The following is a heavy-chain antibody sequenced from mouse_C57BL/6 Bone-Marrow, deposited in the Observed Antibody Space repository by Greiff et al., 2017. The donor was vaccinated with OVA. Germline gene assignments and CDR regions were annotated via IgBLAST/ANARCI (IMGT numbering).Heavy chain of an antibody. CDR1: GFTIKDYY. Sequence: VQLMQSGAEFVRPGASVKLSCTASGFTIKDYYMSWVKQRPEQGLEWIGRIDPEDGDTEYAPNVQGKVTMTADTATNQAYLQLSSLTSEDTAFYYCTTGTMVRDYWGQGTTLTVSS. D-gene: IGHD2-1*01. V-gene: IGHV14-1*01. CDR2: IDPEDGDT. J-gene: IGHJ2*01. CDR3: TTGTMVRDY.